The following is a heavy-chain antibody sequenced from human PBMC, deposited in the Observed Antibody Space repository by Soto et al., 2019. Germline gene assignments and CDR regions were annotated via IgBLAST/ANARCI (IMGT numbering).Heavy chain of an antibody. CDR3: ARQTTSSYYNFLDH. CDR2: IYYSGSA. CDR1: GGSITSSNYY. J-gene: IGHJ4*02. D-gene: IGHD3-10*01. V-gene: IGHV4-39*01. Sequence: SETLSLTCTVSGGSITSSNYYWGWIRQPPGRGLEWIGTIYYSGSAYYNPFLESRVTMSLDTSKKYFSLKLTSVTATDTAVYYCARQTTSSYYNFLDHWGRGTLVTVS.